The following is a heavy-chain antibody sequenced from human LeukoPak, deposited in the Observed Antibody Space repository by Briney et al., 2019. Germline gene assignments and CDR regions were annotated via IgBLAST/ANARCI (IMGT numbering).Heavy chain of an antibody. D-gene: IGHD5-12*01. CDR1: GYIFPTYW. CDR3: ARRELDVDLFDY. J-gene: IGHJ4*02. V-gene: IGHV5-51*01. Sequence: GASLKISCKGYGYIFPTYWIGWVRQMPGKGLEWMGIIYPGDSDTRYSPSFEGQVTISADKSTSTAYLHCSSLKPSATAMYYCARRELDVDLFDYWGQGTLVTVSS. CDR2: IYPGDSDT.